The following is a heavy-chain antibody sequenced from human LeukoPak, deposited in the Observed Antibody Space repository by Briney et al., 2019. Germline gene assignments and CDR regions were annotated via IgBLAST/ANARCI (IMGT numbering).Heavy chain of an antibody. D-gene: IGHD6-19*01. CDR1: GGSISSSSYY. CDR3: ARHVGWSHAFDI. J-gene: IGHJ3*02. V-gene: IGHV4-39*01. Sequence: SETLSLTCTVSGGSISSSSYYWGWIRQPPGKGLEWIGSIYYSGSTYYNPSLKSRVTISVDTSKNQFSLKLSSATAADTAVYYCARHVGWSHAFDIWGQGTMVTVSS. CDR2: IYYSGST.